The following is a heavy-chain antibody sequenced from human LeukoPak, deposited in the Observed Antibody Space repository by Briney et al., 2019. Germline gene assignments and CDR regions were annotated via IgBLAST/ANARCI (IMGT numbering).Heavy chain of an antibody. CDR1: GGSISRGSYY. CDR2: VYNSGST. V-gene: IGHV4-61*02. Sequence: NPSQTLSLTCIVSGGSISRGSYYWNWIRQPAGKGLEWMGRVYNSGSTNYNPSLKSRVTISTDMSKNQFSLKLSSVTAADTAVYYCARGAPIKGSYYNVRPARYAFDIWGQGTMVTVSS. CDR3: ARGAPIKGSYYNVRPARYAFDI. D-gene: IGHD3-10*01. J-gene: IGHJ3*02.